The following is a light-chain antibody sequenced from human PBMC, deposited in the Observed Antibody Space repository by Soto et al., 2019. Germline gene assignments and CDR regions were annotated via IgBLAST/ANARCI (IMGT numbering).Light chain of an antibody. CDR1: QGISNW. Sequence: DIQMTQSPSSVSASVGDRVSITCRASQGISNWLAWYQQKPGRAPKLLIYTGSSLQSVVPSRFSGTGSGTGFTLTISSLQPEEVATYYCQQANSFPLTFGGGTKVEIK. CDR3: QQANSFPLT. J-gene: IGKJ4*01. V-gene: IGKV1-12*01. CDR2: TGS.